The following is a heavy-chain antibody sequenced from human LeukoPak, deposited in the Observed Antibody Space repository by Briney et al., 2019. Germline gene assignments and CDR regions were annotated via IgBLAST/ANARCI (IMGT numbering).Heavy chain of an antibody. J-gene: IGHJ3*02. D-gene: IGHD1-26*01. Sequence: SQTLSLTCTVSGGSISSGGYYWSCIRQPPGKGLECIGYIYYSGSTNYNPSLKSRVTISVDTSKNQFSLKLSPVTAADTAVYYCARDAKWADAFDIWGQGTMVTVSS. CDR1: GGSISSGGYY. CDR2: IYYSGST. CDR3: ARDAKWADAFDI. V-gene: IGHV4-61*08.